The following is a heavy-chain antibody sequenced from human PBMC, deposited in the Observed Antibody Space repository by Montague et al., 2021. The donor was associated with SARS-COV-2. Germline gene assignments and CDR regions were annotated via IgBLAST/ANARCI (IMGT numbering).Heavy chain of an antibody. D-gene: IGHD3/OR15-3a*01. Sequence: SETLSLTCSVYGGSFDTDYFFWGWIRQPPGKGLEWVGVISNGGSTFYYPSLKSRVTISVHTSKNQLSLNVKSVTAADTAVYYCVRHRRYDFATYYPDFWGQGILVTVSS. CDR3: VRHRRYDFATYYPDF. CDR1: GGSFDTDYFF. J-gene: IGHJ4*02. CDR2: ISNGGST. V-gene: IGHV4-39*01.